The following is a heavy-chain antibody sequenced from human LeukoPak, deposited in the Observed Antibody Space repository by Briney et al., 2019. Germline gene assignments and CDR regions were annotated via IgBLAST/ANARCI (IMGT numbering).Heavy chain of an antibody. J-gene: IGHJ4*02. Sequence: GGSLRLSCAASGFTFSTYAIHWVRQAPGKGLEWVAVISFDGVNTFYADSVKGRFTISRDNSKNTLHLQMNSLRAEDTAVYFCARRSGVAVAGAFDYWGQGTLVTVSS. CDR2: ISFDGVNT. CDR1: GFTFSTYA. CDR3: ARRSGVAVAGAFDY. V-gene: IGHV3-30*04. D-gene: IGHD6-19*01.